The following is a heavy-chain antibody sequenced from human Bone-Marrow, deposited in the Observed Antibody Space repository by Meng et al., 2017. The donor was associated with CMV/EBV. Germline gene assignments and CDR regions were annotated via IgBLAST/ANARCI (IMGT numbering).Heavy chain of an antibody. V-gene: IGHV4-4*07. CDR2: MYVSGST. CDR3: ARGRWDNWFDP. D-gene: IGHD5-24*01. J-gene: IGHJ5*02. Sequence: LPCPVSGGSIRRYWYNWIRQPAGKGLEWLGRMYVSGSTNYNPSLEGRLTMSIDTSKNQFSLNLTSVTAADTAVYYCARGRWDNWFDPWGQGTLVTVSS. CDR1: GGSIRRYW.